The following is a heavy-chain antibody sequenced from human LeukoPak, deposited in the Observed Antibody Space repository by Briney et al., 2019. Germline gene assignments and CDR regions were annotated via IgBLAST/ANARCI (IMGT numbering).Heavy chain of an antibody. D-gene: IGHD6-13*01. J-gene: IGHJ5*01. CDR3: ARRGDSSGWSFWFDS. Sequence: PSETLSLTCAVSGGAISDHYWNWIRQPPGKGLEWIGYISQSGYTSYKPSLRSRLTMGVDTSTNQVSLKLSSVSAADTAVYYCARRGDSSGWSFWFDSWGQGALVIVSS. CDR1: GGAISDHY. CDR2: ISQSGYT. V-gene: IGHV4-59*11.